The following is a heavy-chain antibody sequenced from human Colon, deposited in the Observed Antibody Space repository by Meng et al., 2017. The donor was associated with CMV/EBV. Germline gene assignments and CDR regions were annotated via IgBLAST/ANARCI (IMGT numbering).Heavy chain of an antibody. Sequence: GGSLRLSCAASGFTFSHYGMHWVRQAPGKGLEWAAFIRYDGSDAWYADFVKGRFTISRDNSKNTLYLQMSSLRAEDSAVYYCAKSTVGDYSYFDSWGQGTLVTVSS. D-gene: IGHD2-21*01. J-gene: IGHJ4*02. CDR2: IRYDGSDA. CDR1: GFTFSHYG. V-gene: IGHV3-30*02. CDR3: AKSTVGDYSYFDS.